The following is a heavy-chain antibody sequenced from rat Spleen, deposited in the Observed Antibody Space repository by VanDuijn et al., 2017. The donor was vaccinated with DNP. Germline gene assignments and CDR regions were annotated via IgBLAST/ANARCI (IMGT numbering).Heavy chain of an antibody. D-gene: IGHD1-12*03. CDR3: ARGNDGYFPNWYFDF. CDR2: ISYSGGT. CDR1: AYSITTNY. J-gene: IGHJ1*01. Sequence: EVQLQESGPGLVKPSQSLSLTCSVTAYSITTNYWGWIRKFPGNKMEWVGHISYSGGTSYNPSLKSRISITRDTSKNQFFLHLNSVTTEDTATYYCARGNDGYFPNWYFDFWGPGTMVTVSS. V-gene: IGHV3-1*01.